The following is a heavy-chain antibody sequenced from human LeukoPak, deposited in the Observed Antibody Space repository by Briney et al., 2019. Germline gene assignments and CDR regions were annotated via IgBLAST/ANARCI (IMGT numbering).Heavy chain of an antibody. D-gene: IGHD6-13*01. CDR3: ARDGAYSSSWLYFDY. Sequence: SGGSLKLSCAASGFTFSSYCMSWVRQAPGKGLEWVANIKQGGNEIYYVDSVKGRFTISRDNSKTTMYLQMNSMSAKAKDVYLCARDGAYSSSWLYFDYWGQGNLVTVSS. J-gene: IGHJ4*02. V-gene: IGHV3-7*01. CDR2: IKQGGNEI. CDR1: GFTFSSYC.